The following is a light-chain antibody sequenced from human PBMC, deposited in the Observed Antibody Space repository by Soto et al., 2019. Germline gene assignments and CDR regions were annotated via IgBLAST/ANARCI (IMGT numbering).Light chain of an antibody. CDR3: SSYASSTSYV. CDR1: SSDVGGYNY. J-gene: IGLJ1*01. Sequence: QSALTQPASLSGSPGQSITISCTGTSSDVGGYNYVSWYQQHPGRAPKLMIYDVSDRPSGVSNRFSGSKSGNTASLTIYGLQAEDEADYYCSSYASSTSYVFGTGTKLTVL. CDR2: DVS. V-gene: IGLV2-14*01.